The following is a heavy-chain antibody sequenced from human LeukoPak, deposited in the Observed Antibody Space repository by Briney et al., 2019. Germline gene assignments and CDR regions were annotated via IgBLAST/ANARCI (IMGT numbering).Heavy chain of an antibody. V-gene: IGHV3-21*01. CDR3: ARASGIAAAGTKYFQH. CDR1: GFTFSSYS. J-gene: IGHJ1*01. CDR2: ISSSSSYI. Sequence: GGSLRLSCAASGFTFSSYSMNWVRQAPGKGLEWVSSISSSSSYIYYADSVKGRFTTSRDNAKNSLYLQMNSLRAEDTAVYYCARASGIAAAGTKYFQHWGQGTLVTVSS. D-gene: IGHD6-13*01.